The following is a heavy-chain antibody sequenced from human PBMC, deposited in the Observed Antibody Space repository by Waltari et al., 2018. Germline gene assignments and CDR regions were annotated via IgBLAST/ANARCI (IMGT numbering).Heavy chain of an antibody. CDR3: ARGILLAGDAFDI. Sequence: QVQLQESGPGLVKPSETMSLTCTVSGGSISSYYWSWIRQPPGKGLEWIGYIYYSGSTNYNPSLKSRGTISVDTSKNQFSLKLSSVTAADTAVYYCARGILLAGDAFDIWGQRTMVTVSS. V-gene: IGHV4-59*01. CDR2: IYYSGST. D-gene: IGHD3-10*01. J-gene: IGHJ3*02. CDR1: GGSISSYY.